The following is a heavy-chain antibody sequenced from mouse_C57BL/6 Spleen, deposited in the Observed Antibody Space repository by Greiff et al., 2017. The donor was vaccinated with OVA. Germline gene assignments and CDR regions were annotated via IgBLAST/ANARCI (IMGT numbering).Heavy chain of an antibody. V-gene: IGHV1-69*01. Sequence: QVQLQQPGAELVMPGASVKLSCKASGYTFTSYWMHWVKQRPGQGLEWIGEIDPSDSYTNYNQKFKGKSTLTVDKSSSTAYMQLSSLTSEDSAVYYCARSQLGKGAWFAYWGQGTLVTVSA. J-gene: IGHJ3*01. CDR3: ARSQLGKGAWFAY. CDR2: IDPSDSYT. D-gene: IGHD4-1*02. CDR1: GYTFTSYW.